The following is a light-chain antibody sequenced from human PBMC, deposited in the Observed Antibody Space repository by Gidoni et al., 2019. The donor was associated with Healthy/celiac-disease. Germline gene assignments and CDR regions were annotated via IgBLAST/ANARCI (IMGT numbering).Light chain of an antibody. Sequence: SYVLTPPPSVSVAPGQTARITCGGNNIGSKSGHWYQHKPGQAPVLVVYDDSDRPSGIPERFSGSNSGNTATLTISRVEAGDEADYYCQVWDSSSDLVVFGGGTKLTVL. CDR1: NIGSKS. CDR2: DDS. V-gene: IGLV3-21*02. J-gene: IGLJ2*01. CDR3: QVWDSSSDLVV.